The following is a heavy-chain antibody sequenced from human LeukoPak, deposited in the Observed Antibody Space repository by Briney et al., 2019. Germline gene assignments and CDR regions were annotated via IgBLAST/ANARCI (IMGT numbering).Heavy chain of an antibody. J-gene: IGHJ6*03. Sequence: SLRLSCTASGFTFGDYAMSWVRQAPGKGLEWVGFIRSKAYGGTTEYAASVKGRFTISRDDSKSIAYLQMNSLKTEDTAVYYCTRVLQAMVRGVIPDYYYYYMDVWGKGTTVTISS. D-gene: IGHD3-10*01. CDR2: IRSKAYGGTT. CDR3: TRVLQAMVRGVIPDYYYYYMDV. V-gene: IGHV3-49*04. CDR1: GFTFGDYA.